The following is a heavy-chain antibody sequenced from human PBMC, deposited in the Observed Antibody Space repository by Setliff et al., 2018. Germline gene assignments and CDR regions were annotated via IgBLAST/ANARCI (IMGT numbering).Heavy chain of an antibody. D-gene: IGHD7-27*01. CDR1: GGSISSGDYY. Sequence: TSETLSLTCTVSGGSISSGDYYWSWIRQPAGKGLEWIGRIHSSGNTNYKPSLKSRVTMSVDTTKNQFSLKLSSVTAADTAVYYCARAGAIQGGFDIWGQGTVVTVSS. V-gene: IGHV4-61*02. J-gene: IGHJ3*02. CDR3: ARAGAIQGGFDI. CDR2: IHSSGNT.